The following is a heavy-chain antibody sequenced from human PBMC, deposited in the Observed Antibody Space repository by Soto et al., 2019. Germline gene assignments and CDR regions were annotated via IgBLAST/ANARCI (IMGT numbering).Heavy chain of an antibody. CDR2: ISNRGASA. D-gene: IGHD2-21*01. J-gene: IGHJ4*02. CDR1: GFTFNDCA. Sequence: EVHLLQSGGGLVQPGESLSLSSVASGFTFNDCAMHWVRQTPGKGLVWVAAISNRGASAYYADSVKGRFTISRDKSTKTRLLHMHTRRVEDTAVNICAKTSCDAGTCVPCAYWGQGTAVAASP. V-gene: IGHV3-23*01. CDR3: AKTSCDAGTCVPCAY.